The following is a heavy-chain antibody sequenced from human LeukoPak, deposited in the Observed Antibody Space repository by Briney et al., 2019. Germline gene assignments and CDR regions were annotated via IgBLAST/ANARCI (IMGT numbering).Heavy chain of an antibody. CDR3: ARDPSGYFNY. CDR2: IYNSGST. Sequence: SETLFLTCTVSGGSVSSGNYYWSWIRQPPGKGLEWIGYIYNSGSTNYNPSLKSRVTISVDTSKNQFSLKLSSMTAADTAVYYCARDPSGYFNYWGQGTLATVSS. CDR1: GGSVSSGNYY. V-gene: IGHV4-61*01. J-gene: IGHJ4*02. D-gene: IGHD3-22*01.